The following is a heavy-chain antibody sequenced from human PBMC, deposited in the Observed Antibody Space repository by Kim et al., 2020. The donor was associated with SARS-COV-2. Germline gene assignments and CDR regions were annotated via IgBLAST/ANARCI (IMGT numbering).Heavy chain of an antibody. CDR2: FSTSSTCI. V-gene: IGHV3-21*01. D-gene: IGHD3-10*01. CDR1: GLTSSNYD. CDR3: FLLGDWHLMDFDY. Sequence: GGSLRLSCAASGLTSSNYDMNWVRQAPGKGLEWLSSFSTSSTCIYYADSVKGRFTISRDNAKNLLYLQMDSLRAEDTAVYYCFLLGDWHLMDFDYWGQGTLVSVSS. J-gene: IGHJ4*02.